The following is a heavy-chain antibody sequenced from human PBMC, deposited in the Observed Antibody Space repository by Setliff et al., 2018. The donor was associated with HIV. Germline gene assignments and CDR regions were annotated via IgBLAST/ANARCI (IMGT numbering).Heavy chain of an antibody. Sequence: GASVKVSCKASGDTFSNYAISWVRQAPGQGLEWMGGIIPIFGTAIHAQKFQGRVMITTDESTSTAYMAVSSLRSEDTAVYYCARNWPHGSGWYNYFDFWGQGTLVTVSS. D-gene: IGHD6-19*01. CDR1: GDTFSNYA. J-gene: IGHJ4*02. CDR2: IIPIFGTA. CDR3: ARNWPHGSGWYNYFDF. V-gene: IGHV1-69*05.